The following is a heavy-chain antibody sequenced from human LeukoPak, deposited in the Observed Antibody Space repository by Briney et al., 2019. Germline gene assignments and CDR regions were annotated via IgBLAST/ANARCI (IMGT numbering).Heavy chain of an antibody. D-gene: IGHD2-2*01. CDR1: GFTFSSYS. CDR3: ARARYCSSTSCYVGDWYFDL. V-gene: IGHV3-21*01. CDR2: ISSSSSYI. Sequence: GGSLRLSCAASGFTFSSYSMNWVRQAPGKGLEWVSSISSSSSYIYYADSVKGRFTISRDNAKNSLYLQMNSLRAEDTAVYYCARARYCSSTSCYVGDWYFDLWGRGTLVTVSS. J-gene: IGHJ2*01.